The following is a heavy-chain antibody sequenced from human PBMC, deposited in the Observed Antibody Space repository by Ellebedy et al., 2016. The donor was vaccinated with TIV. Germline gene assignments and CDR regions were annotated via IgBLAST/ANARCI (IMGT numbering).Heavy chain of an antibody. D-gene: IGHD5-18*01. J-gene: IGHJ4*02. CDR1: GGSISSSSYY. CDR2: IYYSGST. CDR3: ARSLGNRGYSYGYPLYYFDY. V-gene: IGHV4-39*01. Sequence: SETLSLXXTVSGGSISSSSYYWGWIRQPPGKGLEWIGSIYYSGSTYYNPSLKSRVTISVDTSKNQFSLKLSSETAADTAVYYCARSLGNRGYSYGYPLYYFDYWGQGTLVTVSS.